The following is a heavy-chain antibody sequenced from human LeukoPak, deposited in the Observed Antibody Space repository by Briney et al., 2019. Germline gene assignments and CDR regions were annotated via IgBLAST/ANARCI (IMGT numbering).Heavy chain of an antibody. CDR1: GGSFSGYY. Sequence: SETLSLTCAVYGGSFSGYYWSWLRQPPGKGLEWIGEINHSGSTNYNPSLKSRVTISVDTSKNQFSLKLSSVTAEDTAVYYCARGSFYMVRGVIMDSSGYYYFDYWGQGTLVTVSS. J-gene: IGHJ4*02. CDR2: INHSGST. V-gene: IGHV4-34*01. D-gene: IGHD3-10*01. CDR3: ARGSFYMVRGVIMDSSGYYYFDY.